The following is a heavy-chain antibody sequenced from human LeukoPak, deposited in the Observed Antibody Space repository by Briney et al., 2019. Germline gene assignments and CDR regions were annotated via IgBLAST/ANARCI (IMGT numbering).Heavy chain of an antibody. J-gene: IGHJ6*03. CDR3: ARGEGYCSSTSCYKPHYYYMDG. V-gene: IGHV4-59*07. Sequence: SDTLSLTCNVSGGSISSYYWSWIRQPPGKGLEWIGYIYNSGSTNYNPSLKSRVTISVDTSKNQFSLKLSSVTAADTAVYYCARGEGYCSSTSCYKPHYYYMDGWGKGTTVTVSS. CDR2: IYNSGST. CDR1: GGSISSYY. D-gene: IGHD2-2*02.